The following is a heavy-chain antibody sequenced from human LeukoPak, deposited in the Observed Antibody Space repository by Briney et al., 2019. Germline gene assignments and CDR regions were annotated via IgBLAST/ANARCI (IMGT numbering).Heavy chain of an antibody. D-gene: IGHD1-26*01. J-gene: IGHJ4*02. CDR2: MNPNSGNT. CDR1: GYTFTSCD. V-gene: IGHV1-8*03. CDR3: ARAEDVGAADY. Sequence: GASVKVSCKASGYTFTSCDINWVRQATGQGLEWMGWMNPNSGNTGYAQKFQGRVTITRNTSISTAYMELSSLRSADTAVYYCARAEDVGAADYWGQGTRVTVSS.